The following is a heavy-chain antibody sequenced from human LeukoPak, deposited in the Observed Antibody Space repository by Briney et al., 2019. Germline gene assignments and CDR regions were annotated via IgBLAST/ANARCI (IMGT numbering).Heavy chain of an antibody. D-gene: IGHD2-21*02. Sequence: PSETLSLTCSVSGGSIRSYYWSWIRQSPGKGLEWIGYVYDRGGTNYNPSLKSRAIISADTSKNQFSLKVTSVTAADTAVYYCARASDSGDWHLGYWGQGTLVTVSS. V-gene: IGHV4-59*01. J-gene: IGHJ4*02. CDR3: ARASDSGDWHLGY. CDR1: GGSIRSYY. CDR2: VYDRGGT.